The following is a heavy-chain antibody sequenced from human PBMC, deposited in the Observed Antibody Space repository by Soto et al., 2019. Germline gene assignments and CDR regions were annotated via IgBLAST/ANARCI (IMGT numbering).Heavy chain of an antibody. V-gene: IGHV4-39*01. CDR1: GDSINSNTYY. Sequence: SETLSLTCIVSGDSINSNTYYWAWIRQSPGEGLEWIGSIYYTGSAFYNPALKSRVTISVDTSKNQFSLKMDSVTAADTAVYFCARLLLGATILSGFDSWGRGILVTVSS. CDR3: ARLLLGATILSGFDS. J-gene: IGHJ4*02. D-gene: IGHD5-12*01. CDR2: IYYTGSA.